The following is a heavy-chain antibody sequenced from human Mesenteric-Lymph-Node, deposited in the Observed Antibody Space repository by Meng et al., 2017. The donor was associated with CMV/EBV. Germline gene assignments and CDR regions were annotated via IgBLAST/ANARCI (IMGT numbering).Heavy chain of an antibody. CDR1: GDSISRGNYY. CDR3: ARRDYRDLENWFDP. D-gene: IGHD4-17*01. CDR2: IYHSGNT. Sequence: GDSISRGNYYWTWIRQHPGKGLEWIGYIYHSGNTYYNPSLKSRVTISVDTSKNHFSLNLNSVTAADTAVYYCARRDYRDLENWFDPWGQGTLVTVSS. V-gene: IGHV4-31*02. J-gene: IGHJ5*02.